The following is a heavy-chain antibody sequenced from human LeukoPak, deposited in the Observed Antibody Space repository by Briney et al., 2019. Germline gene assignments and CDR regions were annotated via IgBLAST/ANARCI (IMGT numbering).Heavy chain of an antibody. V-gene: IGHV3-23*01. CDR2: ISSIGGST. J-gene: IGHJ4*02. Sequence: GGSLRLSCAASQFTFSSYAMSWVRQAPGKGLEWVSGISSIGGSTVYADSVQGRFTISRDNSKNALYLQMNSLRAEDTGVYYCAKRSAESSGYFDYWGQGTLVTVSS. CDR3: AKRSAESSGYFDY. CDR1: QFTFSSYA. D-gene: IGHD6-19*01.